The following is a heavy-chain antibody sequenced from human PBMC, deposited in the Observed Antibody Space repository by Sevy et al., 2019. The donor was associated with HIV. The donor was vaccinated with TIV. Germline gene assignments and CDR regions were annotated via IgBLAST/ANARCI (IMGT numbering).Heavy chain of an antibody. CDR3: ARSDFDS. CDR2: INSDGSST. CDR1: GFTFSSYW. V-gene: IGHV3-74*01. J-gene: IGHJ4*02. Sequence: GALRLSCAASGFTFSSYWMYWVRQAPGRGLMWVSRINSDGSSTSYADSVKGRFTISRDNAKNTLYLQMNSLRAEDTAVYYCARSDFDSWGKGTLVTVSS.